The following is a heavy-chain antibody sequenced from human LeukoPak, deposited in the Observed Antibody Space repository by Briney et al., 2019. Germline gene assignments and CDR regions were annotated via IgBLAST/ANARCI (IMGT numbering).Heavy chain of an antibody. Sequence: PGGSLRLSCAASGFTFSSYGTHWVRQAPGKGLEWVAVISYDGSNKYYADSVKGRFTISRDNSKNTLYLQMNSLRAEDTAVYYCAKVRGKYYDSSGYYDYWGQGTLVTVSS. CDR1: GFTFSSYG. CDR2: ISYDGSNK. D-gene: IGHD3-22*01. J-gene: IGHJ4*02. V-gene: IGHV3-30*18. CDR3: AKVRGKYYDSSGYYDY.